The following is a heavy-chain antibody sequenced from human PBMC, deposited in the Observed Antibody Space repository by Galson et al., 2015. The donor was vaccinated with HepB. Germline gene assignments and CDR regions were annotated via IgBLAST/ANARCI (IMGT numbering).Heavy chain of an antibody. CDR3: ASPAAVGEFYFDY. D-gene: IGHD6-13*01. CDR2: INAGNGNT. CDR1: GYTFTSYA. Sequence: SVKVSCKASGYTFTSYAMHWVRQAPGQRLEWMGWINAGNGNTKYSQKFQGRVTIARDTSASTAYMELSSLRSEDTAVYYCASPAAVGEFYFDYWGQGTLVTVSS. J-gene: IGHJ4*02. V-gene: IGHV1-3*01.